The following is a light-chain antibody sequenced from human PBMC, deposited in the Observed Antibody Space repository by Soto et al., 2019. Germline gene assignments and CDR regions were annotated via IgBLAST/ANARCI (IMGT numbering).Light chain of an antibody. CDR3: QQYGGAPFI. CDR2: GPS. J-gene: IGKJ3*01. Sequence: EIVLTQSPRTLSLSPGESATLSCRASQNVYINSLAWFQQKPGQTPRLLIYGPSTRAAGVPDRFTGSGSGADFALTITSLEPEDFAMYYCQQYGGAPFIFGPGTRV. V-gene: IGKV3-20*01. CDR1: QNVYINS.